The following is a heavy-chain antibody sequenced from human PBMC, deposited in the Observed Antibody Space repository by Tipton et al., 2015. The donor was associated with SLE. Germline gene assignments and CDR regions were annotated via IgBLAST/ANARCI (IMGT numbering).Heavy chain of an antibody. CDR3: GRGGVGGYDYFDH. J-gene: IGHJ4*02. CDR2: VSYSGST. Sequence: TLSLTCAVSGSAINVAEHHWSWIRQLPGKGLEWIGYVSYSGSTHYNPSLRSRITISVDTSKNHFSLKLSSVTAADTAVYYCGRGGVGGYDYFDHWGQGSLVTVSS. CDR1: GSAINVAEHH. D-gene: IGHD5-12*01. V-gene: IGHV4-31*11.